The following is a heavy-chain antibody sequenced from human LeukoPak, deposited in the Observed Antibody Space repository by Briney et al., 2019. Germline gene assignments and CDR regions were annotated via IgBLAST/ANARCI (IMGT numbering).Heavy chain of an antibody. CDR2: INPNSGGT. Sequence: GASVKVSCKASGYTFTGYYMHWVRQAPGQGLEWMGWINPNSGGTNYAQKFQGRVTMTRDTSISTAYMELSRLRSDDTAVYYCARARIQLWSKQDLGYWGQGTLVTVSS. CDR3: ARARIQLWSKQDLGY. CDR1: GYTFTGYY. D-gene: IGHD5-18*01. J-gene: IGHJ4*02. V-gene: IGHV1-2*02.